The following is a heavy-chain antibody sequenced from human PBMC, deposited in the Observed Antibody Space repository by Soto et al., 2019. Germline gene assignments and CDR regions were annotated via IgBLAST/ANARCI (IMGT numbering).Heavy chain of an antibody. CDR3: ARTATGTGWSNEY. D-gene: IGHD6-19*01. J-gene: IGHJ4*02. CDR2: IYSSGMT. Sequence: SETLSLTCTVSVVSISSDYWSWIRQPAGKGLEYIGRIYSSGMTDYNPSLQSRVTMSIDTSKNQFSLNLSSVTAADSAVYYCARTATGTGWSNEYWGQGTLVIVSS. CDR1: VVSISSDY. V-gene: IGHV4-4*07.